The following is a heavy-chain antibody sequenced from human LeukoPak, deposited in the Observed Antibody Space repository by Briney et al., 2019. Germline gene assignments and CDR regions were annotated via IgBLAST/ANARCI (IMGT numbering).Heavy chain of an antibody. Sequence: SETLSLTCTVSGGSISSYYWSWIRQPPGKGLEWIGYIYYSGSTNYNPSLKSRVTISVDTSKNQFSLKLSSVTAADTAVYYCARAQDYGGNPHPYFDYWGQGTLVTVSS. CDR1: GGSISSYY. CDR2: IYYSGST. V-gene: IGHV4-59*01. CDR3: ARAQDYGGNPHPYFDY. D-gene: IGHD4-23*01. J-gene: IGHJ4*02.